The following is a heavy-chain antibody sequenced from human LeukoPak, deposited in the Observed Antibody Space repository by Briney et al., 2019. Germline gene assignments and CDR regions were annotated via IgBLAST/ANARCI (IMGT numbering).Heavy chain of an antibody. CDR3: AREPTGSYSFDF. CDR2: IYNSGST. CDR1: GGSISSYY. J-gene: IGHJ4*02. D-gene: IGHD1-26*01. Sequence: PSETLSLTCSVSGGSISSYYWSWIRQPPGKGLEWIGYIYNSGSTYYNPSLKSRVTISIDTSKRQFSLKLTSVTAADTAVYYCAREPTGSYSFDFWGQGTLVTVSS. V-gene: IGHV4-59*06.